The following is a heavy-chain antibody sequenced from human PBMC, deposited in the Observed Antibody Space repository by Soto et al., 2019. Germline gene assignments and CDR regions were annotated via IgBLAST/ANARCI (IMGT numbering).Heavy chain of an antibody. CDR3: ARSAKYYYDRSGYYPTHPFDS. Sequence: SETLSLTCSVSGVVTFSGSYYWSWIRQRPGKGLECLGYIFNSGSAYYNPSLRSRVTISIDTSKDEFSLTLSSVTAADTALYYCARSAKYYYDRSGYYPTHPFDSWGQGTLVTVSS. D-gene: IGHD3-22*01. CDR1: GVVTFSGSYY. CDR2: IFNSGSA. V-gene: IGHV4-31*03. J-gene: IGHJ5*01.